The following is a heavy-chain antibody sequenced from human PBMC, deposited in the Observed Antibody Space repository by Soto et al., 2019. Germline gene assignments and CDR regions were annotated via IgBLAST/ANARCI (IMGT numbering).Heavy chain of an antibody. CDR1: GDSFSSYY. CDR2: IYYSGGP. J-gene: IGHJ4*02. V-gene: IGHV4-59*08. CDR3: ARGSIFYDY. D-gene: IGHD2-15*01. Sequence: SETLSLTCTVSGDSFSSYYWTWLRQPPGKGLEWIGYIYYSGGPDYNPSLKSRVTISLDTSKKQFSLRLSSVTAADTAVYFCARGSIFYDYWGQGALVTVSS.